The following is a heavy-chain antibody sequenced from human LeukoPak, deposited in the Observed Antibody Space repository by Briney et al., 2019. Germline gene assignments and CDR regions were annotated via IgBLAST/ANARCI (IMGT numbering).Heavy chain of an antibody. CDR2: ISYDGGNK. CDR1: GITFSSYT. J-gene: IGHJ6*02. V-gene: IGHV3-30*04. D-gene: IGHD1-1*01. Sequence: GGSLRLSCVASGITFSSYTMHWVRQAAGKGLEWVAVISYDGGNKYYAESVKGRFTISRDNSRNTLYLQMNSLRTEDTAVYYCVRDPSNWNAHQYYGMDVWGQGTTVTVSS. CDR3: VRDPSNWNAHQYYGMDV.